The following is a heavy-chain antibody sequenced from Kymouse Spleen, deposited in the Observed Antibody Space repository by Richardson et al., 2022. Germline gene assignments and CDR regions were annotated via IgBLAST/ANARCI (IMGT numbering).Heavy chain of an antibody. V-gene: IGHV4-39*01. D-gene: IGHD3-10*01. CDR2: IYYSGST. CDR1: GGSISSSSYY. J-gene: IGHJ6*02. Sequence: QLQLQESGPGLVKPSETLSLTCTVSGGSISSSSYYWGWIRQPPGKGLEWIGSIYYSGSTYYNPSLKSRVTISVDTSKNQFSLKLSSVTAADTAVYYCARDYGSGSYPGMDVWGQGTTVTVSS. CDR3: ARDYGSGSYPGMDV.